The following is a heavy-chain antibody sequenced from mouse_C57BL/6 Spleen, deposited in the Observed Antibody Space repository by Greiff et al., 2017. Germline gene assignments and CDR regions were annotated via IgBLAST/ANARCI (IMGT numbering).Heavy chain of an antibody. Sequence: VQLQQSGAELVKPGASVKISCKASGYAFSSYWMTWVKQRPGKGLEWIGQIYPGDGDTNDNGKFKGKATLTADKSSSTPYMQLSSLNSEDSAVYFCAKGDGYSFDYWGQGTTLTVSS. CDR2: IYPGDGDT. D-gene: IGHD2-3*01. V-gene: IGHV1-80*01. CDR3: AKGDGYSFDY. J-gene: IGHJ2*01. CDR1: GYAFSSYW.